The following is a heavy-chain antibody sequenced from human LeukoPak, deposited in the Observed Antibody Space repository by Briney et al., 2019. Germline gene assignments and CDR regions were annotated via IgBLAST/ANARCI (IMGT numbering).Heavy chain of an antibody. D-gene: IGHD3-16*02. CDR3: ARDQYDSVWGSYRPYFDY. CDR2: ISPYTGNT. V-gene: IGHV1-18*04. Sequence: ASVKVSCKASGYTFTSYGISWVRQAPGQGLEWMGSISPYTGNTKYAERFQDRVIMTTDTSTRTAYIELRSLRSDDTAVFYCARDQYDSVWGSYRPYFDYWGQGTLVTVSS. J-gene: IGHJ4*02. CDR1: GYTFTSYG.